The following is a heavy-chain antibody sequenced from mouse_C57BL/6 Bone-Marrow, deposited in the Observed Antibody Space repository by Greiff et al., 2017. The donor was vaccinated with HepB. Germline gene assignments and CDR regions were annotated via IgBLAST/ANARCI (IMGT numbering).Heavy chain of an antibody. D-gene: IGHD1-1*01. Sequence: EVKLVESGGGLVQPGESLKLSCESNEYEFPSHDMSWVRKTPEKRLELVAAINSDGGSTYYTDTMKRRFIISRDNTKKTLYLQMSSLRSEDTALYYCASQDYGSRGYWGQGTTLTVSS. CDR3: ASQDYGSRGY. J-gene: IGHJ2*01. CDR2: INSDGGST. CDR1: EYEFPSHD. V-gene: IGHV5-2*01.